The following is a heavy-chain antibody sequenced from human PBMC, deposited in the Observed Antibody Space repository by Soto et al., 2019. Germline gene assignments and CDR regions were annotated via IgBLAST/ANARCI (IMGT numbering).Heavy chain of an antibody. V-gene: IGHV1-69*13. CDR3: ARMGGDPHFYDSNYYYGMDV. Sequence: RASVKVSCKASGGTFSSYAISWVRQAPGQGLEWMGGIIPIFGTANYAQKFQGRVTITADESTSTAYMELSSLRSEDTAVYYCARMGGDPHFYDSNYYYGMDVWGQGTTVTVSS. J-gene: IGHJ6*02. CDR1: GGTFSSYA. D-gene: IGHD5-12*01. CDR2: IIPIFGTA.